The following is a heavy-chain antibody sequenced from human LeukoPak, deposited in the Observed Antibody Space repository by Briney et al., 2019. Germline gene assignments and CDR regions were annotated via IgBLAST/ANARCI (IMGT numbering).Heavy chain of an antibody. J-gene: IGHJ5*02. Sequence: SETLSLTCTVSGGSISSYYWSWIRQPAGKGLEWIGRIYTSGSTNYNPSLKSRVTKSVDASKNQFSLNLRSVTAADTAVYYCARSIAAAATTPFDPWGQGTLVTVSS. CDR2: IYTSGST. CDR1: GGSISSYY. CDR3: ARSIAAAATTPFDP. D-gene: IGHD6-13*01. V-gene: IGHV4-4*07.